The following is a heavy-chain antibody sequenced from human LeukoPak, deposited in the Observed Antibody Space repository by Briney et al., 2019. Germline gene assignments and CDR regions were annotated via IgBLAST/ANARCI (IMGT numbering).Heavy chain of an antibody. Sequence: GGSLRLSCAASGFTFSSYSMNWVRQAPGKGLEWVSSISSSSSYIYYADSVKGRFTISRDNAMNSLYLQMNSLRAEDTAVYYCAVVGATMERFDYWGQGTLVTVSS. CDR3: AVVGATMERFDY. CDR1: GFTFSSYS. CDR2: ISSSSSYI. V-gene: IGHV3-21*01. D-gene: IGHD1-26*01. J-gene: IGHJ4*02.